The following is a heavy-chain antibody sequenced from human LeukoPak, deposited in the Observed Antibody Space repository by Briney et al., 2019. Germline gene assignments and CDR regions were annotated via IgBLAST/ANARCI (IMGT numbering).Heavy chain of an antibody. CDR2: IIPILGIA. J-gene: IGHJ6*03. D-gene: IGHD2-2*01. Sequence: SVKVSCKASGGTFSSYTISWVRQAPGQGLEWMGRIIPILGIANYAQKFQGRVTITADKSTSTAYMELSSPRSEDTAVYYCARVVPAAPDAYYYYYMDVWGKGTTVTVSS. CDR3: ARVVPAAPDAYYYYYMDV. V-gene: IGHV1-69*02. CDR1: GGTFSSYT.